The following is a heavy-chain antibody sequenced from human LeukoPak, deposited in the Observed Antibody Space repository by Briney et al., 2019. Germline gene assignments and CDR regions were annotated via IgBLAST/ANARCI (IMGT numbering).Heavy chain of an antibody. CDR1: GGSFSGYY. V-gene: IGHV4-34*01. CDR2: INHSGST. Sequence: PSETLSLTCAVYGGSFSGYYWSWIRQPPGKGLEWIGEINHSGSTNYNPSLKSRVTISVDTSKNQFSLKLSSVTAADTAVYYCARANYDYVWGSYRTDYWGQGTLVTVSS. CDR3: ARANYDYVWGSYRTDY. J-gene: IGHJ4*02. D-gene: IGHD3-16*02.